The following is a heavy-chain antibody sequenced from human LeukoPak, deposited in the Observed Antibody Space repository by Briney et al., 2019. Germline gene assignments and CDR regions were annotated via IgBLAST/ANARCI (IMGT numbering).Heavy chain of an antibody. CDR2: ISGSGGST. CDR3: AKIWSTSWYSDY. CDR1: GFTFSSYA. J-gene: IGHJ4*02. Sequence: PGRSLRLSCAASGFTFSSYAMHWVRQAPGKGLEWVSAISGSGGSTFYADSVKGRFTISRDNSKNTLYLQMNSLRAEDTAVYYCAKIWSTSWYSDYWGQGTLVTVSS. V-gene: IGHV3-23*01. D-gene: IGHD6-19*01.